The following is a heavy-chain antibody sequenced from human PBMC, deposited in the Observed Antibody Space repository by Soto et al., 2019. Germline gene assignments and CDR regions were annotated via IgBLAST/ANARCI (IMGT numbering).Heavy chain of an antibody. D-gene: IGHD2-2*01. V-gene: IGHV3-53*01. J-gene: IGHJ4*02. CDR1: GFTVSSNY. CDR3: ARSVVPASSFDY. CDR2: IYSGGST. Sequence: PGGSLRLSCAASGFTVSSNYMSWVRQAPGKGLEWVSVIYSGGSTYYADSVKGRFTISRDNSKNTLYLQMNSLRAEDTAVYYCARSVVPASSFDYWGQGTLVTVSS.